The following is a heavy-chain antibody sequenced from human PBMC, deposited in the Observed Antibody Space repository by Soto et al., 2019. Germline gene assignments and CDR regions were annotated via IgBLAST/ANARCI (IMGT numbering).Heavy chain of an antibody. D-gene: IGHD6-19*01. CDR1: GYTFTGYG. CDR2: ISAYNGNT. CDR3: ARDPYARGWYWFDY. J-gene: IGHJ4*02. Sequence: ASVKVSCKASGYTFTGYGISWVRQAPGQGLEWMGWISAYNGNTNYAQKFQGRVTMTTDTSTSTAYMELRSLRSDDTAVYYCARDPYARGWYWFDYWGQGTLVTVSS. V-gene: IGHV1-18*01.